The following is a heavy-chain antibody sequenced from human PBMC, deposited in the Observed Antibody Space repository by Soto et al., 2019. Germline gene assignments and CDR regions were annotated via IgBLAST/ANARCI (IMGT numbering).Heavy chain of an antibody. V-gene: IGHV1-69*01. J-gene: IGHJ3*02. Sequence: QVQLVQSGAEVKKPGSSVKVSCKASGGTFSSYAISWVRQAPGQGLEWMGGIVPIIGAAQYAEKFPARVNTIADEFTSTAYMELSSLRSDDTAVYDCARGKPREIRLGGNSVVTNSDAFDIWGLGTMVTVSS. D-gene: IGHD3-16*01. CDR3: ARGKPREIRLGGNSVVTNSDAFDI. CDR2: IVPIIGAA. CDR1: GGTFSSYA.